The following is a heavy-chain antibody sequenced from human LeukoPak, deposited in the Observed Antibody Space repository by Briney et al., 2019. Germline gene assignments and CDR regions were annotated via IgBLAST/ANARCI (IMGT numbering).Heavy chain of an antibody. CDR1: GFTVSSNF. Sequence: GGSLRLSCAASGFTVSSNFMSWVRQAPGKGPLWVSRINSDGGSTAYADSVKGRFIVSRDNAKNTLYLQMNSLRVEDTAVYYCTRGYNYRIDYWGQGTQVSVSS. CDR2: INSDGGST. CDR3: TRGYNYRIDY. V-gene: IGHV3-74*01. D-gene: IGHD5-24*01. J-gene: IGHJ4*02.